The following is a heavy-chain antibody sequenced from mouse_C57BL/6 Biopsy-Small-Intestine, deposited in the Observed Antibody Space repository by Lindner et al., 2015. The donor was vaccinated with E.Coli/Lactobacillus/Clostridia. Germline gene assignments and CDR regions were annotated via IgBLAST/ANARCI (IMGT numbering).Heavy chain of an antibody. Sequence: VQLQESGAELVKPGASVKISCKASGYSFTGYNMNWVRQRHGKSLEWIGNINPYYGSTSYNQKFKGKATLTVDKSPSTAYMQLNSLTSEDSAVYYCARGGDSSWFAYWGQGTLVTVSA. CDR3: ARGGDSSWFAY. D-gene: IGHD2-12*01. CDR2: INPYYGST. J-gene: IGHJ3*01. V-gene: IGHV1-39*01. CDR1: GYSFTGYN.